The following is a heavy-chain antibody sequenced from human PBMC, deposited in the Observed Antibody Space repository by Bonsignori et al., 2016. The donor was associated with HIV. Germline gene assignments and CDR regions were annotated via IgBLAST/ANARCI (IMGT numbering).Heavy chain of an antibody. Sequence: WVRQAPGQGLEWMGWISAYNGDTNYAQKVQGRLTTTTDTSTSTVYMELRSLRSDDTAVYYCARVGVGATGFGYWGQGTLVTVSS. J-gene: IGHJ4*02. CDR3: ARVGVGATGFGY. CDR2: ISAYNGDT. V-gene: IGHV1-18*01. D-gene: IGHD1-26*01.